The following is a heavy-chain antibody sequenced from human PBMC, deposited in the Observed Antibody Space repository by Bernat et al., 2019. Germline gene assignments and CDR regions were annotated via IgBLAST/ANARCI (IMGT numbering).Heavy chain of an antibody. CDR3: AKGKWAEGYYDSSGYYYFDY. CDR2: ISDSGGST. Sequence: EVLLLESGGGLVQPGGSLRLSCAASGFTFSSYAMSWVRQAPGKGLEWVSAISDSGGSTYNADSVKGRFTISRDNSKNTLYLQMNSLRVEDTAVYYCAKGKWAEGYYDSSGYYYFDYWGQGTLVTVSS. CDR1: GFTFSSYA. D-gene: IGHD3-22*01. J-gene: IGHJ4*02. V-gene: IGHV3-23*01.